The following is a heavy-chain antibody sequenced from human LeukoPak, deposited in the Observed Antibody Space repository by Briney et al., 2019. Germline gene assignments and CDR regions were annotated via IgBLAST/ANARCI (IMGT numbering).Heavy chain of an antibody. V-gene: IGHV3-21*01. J-gene: IGHJ4*02. CDR2: ISSSSSYK. Sequence: PGGSLRLSCAPSGFTFSSYGMNWVRQARGKGLKCVSSISSSSSYKYYADSVKGLFTISRDNAKNSLYLQMNSLRAEDTDVYYCARDDGEMATIVGFDYWGQGTLVTVSS. CDR3: ARDDGEMATIVGFDY. CDR1: GFTFSSYG. D-gene: IGHD5-24*01.